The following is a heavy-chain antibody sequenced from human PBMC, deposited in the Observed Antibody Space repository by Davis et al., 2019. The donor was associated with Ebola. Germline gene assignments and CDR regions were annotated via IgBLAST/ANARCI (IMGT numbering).Heavy chain of an antibody. D-gene: IGHD3-10*01. CDR1: GFTFDEYV. V-gene: IGHV3-9*01. CDR2: INWNGGTV. J-gene: IGHJ4*02. CDR3: AKDATVRGIRIDS. Sequence: PGGSLRLSCAASGFTFDEYVMHWVRQAPGKGLEWVSSINWNGGTVDYVDSVRGRFTISRDNAKSSLYLQMNSLRAEDTAMYYCAKDATVRGIRIDSWGQGTLVTVSS.